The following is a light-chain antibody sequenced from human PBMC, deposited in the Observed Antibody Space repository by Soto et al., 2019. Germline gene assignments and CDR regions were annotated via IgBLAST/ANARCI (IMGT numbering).Light chain of an antibody. V-gene: IGKV1-8*01. CDR2: AAS. CDR3: QQYYSYPPYT. J-gene: IGKJ2*01. Sequence: AIRMTQSPSSLSASTGDRVTTTCRASQGISSYLAWYQQKPGKAPKLLIYAASTWQSGVPSRFSGSGSGTDFTLTISCLQSEDFAIYYCQQYYSYPPYTFGQGTKLEIK. CDR1: QGISSY.